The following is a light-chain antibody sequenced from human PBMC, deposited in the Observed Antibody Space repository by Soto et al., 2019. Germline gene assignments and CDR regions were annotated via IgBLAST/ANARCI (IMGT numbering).Light chain of an antibody. Sequence: QSVLAQPRSVSGSPGQSVTLSCTGTSSDVGGYDFVSWYQQYPGKAPKLIIFDVTERTSGVPDRFSGSKSGNSASLTISGLQAEDEDDYYCSSYAGSYILEVFGGGTKVTVL. CDR1: SSDVGGYDF. CDR2: DVT. CDR3: SSYAGSYILEV. J-gene: IGLJ3*02. V-gene: IGLV2-11*01.